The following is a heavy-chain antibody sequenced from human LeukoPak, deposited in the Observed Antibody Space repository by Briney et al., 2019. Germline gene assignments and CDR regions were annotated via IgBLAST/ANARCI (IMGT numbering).Heavy chain of an antibody. CDR1: GGSISSYY. CDR2: IYYSGST. Sequence: SETLSLTCTVSGGSISSYYWSWIRQPPGKGLEWIGYIYYSGSTNYNPSLKSRVTISVDTSKNQFSLKLSSVTAADTAVYYCARLIAPNWGVFDYWGQGTLVTVSS. CDR3: ARLIAPNWGVFDY. V-gene: IGHV4-59*08. D-gene: IGHD7-27*01. J-gene: IGHJ4*02.